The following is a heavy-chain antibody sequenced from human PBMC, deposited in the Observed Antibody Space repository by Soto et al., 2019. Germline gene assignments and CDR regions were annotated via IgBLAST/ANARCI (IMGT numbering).Heavy chain of an antibody. Sequence: QVQLQESGPGLVKPSQTLSLTCTVSGGSISSGGYYWSWIRQHPGKGLEWIGYIYYSGSTYYNPSLKSRVTISVDTSKNQFSLKLSSVTAADTAVYYCARAAGGVGYCSGGSCLGTTYYFDYWGQGTLVTVSS. CDR1: GGSISSGGYY. CDR3: ARAAGGVGYCSGGSCLGTTYYFDY. J-gene: IGHJ4*02. D-gene: IGHD2-15*01. V-gene: IGHV4-31*03. CDR2: IYYSGST.